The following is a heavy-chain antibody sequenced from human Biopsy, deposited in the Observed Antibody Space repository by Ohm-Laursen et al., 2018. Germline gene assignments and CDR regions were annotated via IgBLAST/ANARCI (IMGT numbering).Heavy chain of an antibody. Sequence: SLRLSCTASGLTFSGFSMNWVRQAPGKGLEWVSSISASGNHIYYTDPVKGRFTVSRDNGKNLVYLQMNSLRVEDTAVYYCARDGEAKYCKHGVCPSDFWGQGTLVTASS. D-gene: IGHD2-8*01. J-gene: IGHJ4*02. V-gene: IGHV3-21*01. CDR3: ARDGEAKYCKHGVCPSDF. CDR2: ISASGNHI. CDR1: GLTFSGFS.